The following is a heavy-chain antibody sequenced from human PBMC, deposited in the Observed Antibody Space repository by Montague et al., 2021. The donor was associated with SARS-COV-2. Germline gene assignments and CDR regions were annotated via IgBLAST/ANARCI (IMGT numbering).Heavy chain of an antibody. CDR2: IDWDDDK. CDR1: GFSLSTSGMC. D-gene: IGHD4-23*01. V-gene: IGHV2-70*01. J-gene: IGHJ4*02. CDR3: ARSYGTTVVTRAFDY. Sequence: PELVKPTQTLTLTCTFSGFSLSTSGMCVSWIRQPPGKALEWLTLIDWDDDKYYSTSLKTRLTISKDTSKNQVVLTMTNMDPVDTATYYCARSYGTTVVTRAFDYWGQGTPGHRLL.